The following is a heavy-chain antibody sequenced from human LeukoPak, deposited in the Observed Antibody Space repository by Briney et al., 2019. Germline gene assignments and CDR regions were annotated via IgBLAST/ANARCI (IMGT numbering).Heavy chain of an antibody. V-gene: IGHV4-39*01. D-gene: IGHD3-22*01. CDR1: GGSISSSSYY. Sequence: PSETLSLTCTVSGGSISSSSYYSGWIRQPPGKGLEWIGSIYYSGSTYYNPSLKSRVTISVDTSKNQFSLKLSSVTAADTAVYYCARFPRSRYYYDSSGLYWGQGTLVTVSS. CDR2: IYYSGST. J-gene: IGHJ4*02. CDR3: ARFPRSRYYYDSSGLY.